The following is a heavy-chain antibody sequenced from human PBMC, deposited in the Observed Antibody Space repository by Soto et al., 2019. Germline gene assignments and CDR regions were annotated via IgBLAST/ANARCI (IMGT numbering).Heavy chain of an antibody. J-gene: IGHJ4*02. CDR2: INAGNGNT. D-gene: IGHD2-15*01. CDR1: GYTFTSYA. CDR3: ARGYCSGGSCYGNFDY. V-gene: IGHV1-3*01. Sequence: ASVKVSCKASGYTFTSYAMHWVRQAPGQRLEWMGWINAGNGNTKYSQKFQGRVTITRDTSASTAYMELSSLRSEDTAVYYCARGYCSGGSCYGNFDYWGQGTLVTVSS.